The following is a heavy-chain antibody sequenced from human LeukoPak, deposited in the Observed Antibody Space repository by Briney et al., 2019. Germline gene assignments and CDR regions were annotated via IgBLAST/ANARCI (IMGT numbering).Heavy chain of an antibody. J-gene: IGHJ4*02. CDR2: IYYSGST. CDR1: GGSISSYC. Sequence: SETLSLTCTVSGGSISSYCWSWIRQPPGKGLEWIGYIYYSGSTNYNPSLKSRVTISVDTSKNQFSLKLSSVTAADTAVYYCAREDGDGYNSFFDYWGQGTLVTVSS. D-gene: IGHD5-24*01. V-gene: IGHV4-59*01. CDR3: AREDGDGYNSFFDY.